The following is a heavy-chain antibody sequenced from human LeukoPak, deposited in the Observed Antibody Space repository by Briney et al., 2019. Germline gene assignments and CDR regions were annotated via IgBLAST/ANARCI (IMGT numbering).Heavy chain of an antibody. V-gene: IGHV3-33*01. Sequence: PGRSLRLSCAASGFTFSSYGMHWVRQAPGKGLEWVAFIWYDGSNEYYADSVKGRFTISRDNSKNTLYLQMNSLRAEDTAVYYCARSTYYDILTGYYYFDYWGQGTLVTVSS. CDR3: ARSTYYDILTGYYYFDY. CDR2: IWYDGSNE. CDR1: GFTFSSYG. D-gene: IGHD3-9*01. J-gene: IGHJ4*02.